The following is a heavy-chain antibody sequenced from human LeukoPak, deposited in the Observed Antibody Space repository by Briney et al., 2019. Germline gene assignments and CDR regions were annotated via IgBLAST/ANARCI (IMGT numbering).Heavy chain of an antibody. V-gene: IGHV4-59*01. CDR3: AREREGYYYDSSGYLGPQDAFDI. CDR2: IYYSGST. CDR1: GGSISSYY. Sequence: SETLSLTCTVSGGSISSYYWSWIRQPPGQGLEWIGYIYYSGSTNYNPSLKSRVTISVDASKNQFSLKLSSVTAADTAVYYCAREREGYYYDSSGYLGPQDAFDIWGQGTMVTVSS. J-gene: IGHJ3*02. D-gene: IGHD3-22*01.